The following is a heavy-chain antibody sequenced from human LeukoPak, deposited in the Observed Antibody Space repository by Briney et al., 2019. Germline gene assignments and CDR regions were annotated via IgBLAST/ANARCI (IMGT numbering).Heavy chain of an antibody. V-gene: IGHV3-49*04. Sequence: TGGSLRLSCTASGFTFGDYAMSWVRQAPGKGLEWVGFIRSKAYGGTTEYAASVKGRFTISRDDSKSIAYLQMNSLKTEDTAVYYCTRVNGRWLVLDYWGQGTLVTVSS. CDR1: GFTFGDYA. D-gene: IGHD5-24*01. CDR2: IRSKAYGGTT. CDR3: TRVNGRWLVLDY. J-gene: IGHJ4*02.